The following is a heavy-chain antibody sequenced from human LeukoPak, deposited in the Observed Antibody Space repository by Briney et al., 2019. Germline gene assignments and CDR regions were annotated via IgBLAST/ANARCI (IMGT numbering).Heavy chain of an antibody. V-gene: IGHV1-69*04. Sequence: SVKVSCKASGGTISSYAISWVRQSPGQRLEWLGRIIPILGIANYTQKFQGRVTITADKSTSTAYMELSSLRAEDTAVYYCARASTVVTPWGYWGQGTLVTVSS. CDR1: GGTISSYA. D-gene: IGHD4-23*01. CDR2: IIPILGIA. J-gene: IGHJ4*02. CDR3: ARASTVVTPWGY.